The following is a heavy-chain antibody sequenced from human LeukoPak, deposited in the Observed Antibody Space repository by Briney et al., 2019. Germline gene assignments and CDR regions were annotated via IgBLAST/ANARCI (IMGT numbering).Heavy chain of an antibody. V-gene: IGHV1-18*01. J-gene: IGHJ6*02. CDR2: ISAYNGNT. CDR3: AKDEYSFGYYYYGMDV. CDR1: GYTFVRYG. Sequence: AASVEVSCKASGYTFVRYGVSWVRQAPGQGPEWMGWISAYNGNTNYAQKFQGRVTMTTDTSTSTAYMDLRSLRSDDTAVYYCAKDEYSFGYYYYGMDVWGQGTTVTVSS. D-gene: IGHD5-18*01.